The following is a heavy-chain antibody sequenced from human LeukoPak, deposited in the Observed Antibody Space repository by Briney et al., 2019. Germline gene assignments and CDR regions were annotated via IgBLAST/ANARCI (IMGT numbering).Heavy chain of an antibody. CDR2: ISGSGGTT. Sequence: PGGSLRLSCAADGFTFSSYALAWVRQAPGKGLEWVSAISGSGGTTYYADSVKGHFTISRDNSKNTLYLQMNSLRAEDTAVYYCAKNFYGDYNFFFDYWGQGTLVTVSS. CDR1: GFTFSSYA. J-gene: IGHJ4*02. V-gene: IGHV3-23*01. D-gene: IGHD4-17*01. CDR3: AKNFYGDYNFFFDY.